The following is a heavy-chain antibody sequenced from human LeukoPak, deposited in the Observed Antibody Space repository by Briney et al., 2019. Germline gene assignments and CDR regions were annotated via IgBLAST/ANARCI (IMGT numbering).Heavy chain of an antibody. J-gene: IGHJ3*02. Sequence: SETLSLTCSVSGASISGGTYYWGWIRQPPGKGLEWIGEIYHSGSTNYNPSLKSRVTISVDKSKNQFSLKLSSVTAADTAVYYCARRGFNDAFDIWGQGTMVTVSS. CDR3: ARRGFNDAFDI. V-gene: IGHV4-39*07. CDR1: GASISGGTYY. CDR2: IYHSGST.